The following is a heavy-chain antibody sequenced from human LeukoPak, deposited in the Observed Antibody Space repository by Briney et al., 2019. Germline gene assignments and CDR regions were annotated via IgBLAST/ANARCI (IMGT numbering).Heavy chain of an antibody. CDR1: GFTFSSYS. J-gene: IGHJ4*02. D-gene: IGHD3-22*01. CDR3: AGNWYYYDSSGPFDY. V-gene: IGHV3-21*01. CDR2: ISSSSSYI. Sequence: GGSLRLSCAASGFTFSSYSMNWVRQAPGKGLEWVSSISSSSSYIYYADSVKGRFTISRDNAKNSLYLQMNSLRAEDTAVYYCAGNWYYYDSSGPFDYWGQGTLVTVSS.